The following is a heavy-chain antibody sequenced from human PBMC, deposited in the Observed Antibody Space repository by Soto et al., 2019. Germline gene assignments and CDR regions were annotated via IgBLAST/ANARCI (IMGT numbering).Heavy chain of an antibody. Sequence: QVQLVQSGDEVKKPGASVKVSCKASGYIFVNYGIAWVRQAPRQGLEWMGWISPYTGNTHSASKVQGRLTMTTDTSTNTANMARGSLTSDDPAVYYCVRVDISVTPPPKDVGGKGTTVTFPS. CDR2: ISPYTGNT. V-gene: IGHV1-18*01. CDR1: GYIFVNYG. CDR3: VRVDISVTPPPKDV. D-gene: IGHD2-2*03. J-gene: IGHJ6*04.